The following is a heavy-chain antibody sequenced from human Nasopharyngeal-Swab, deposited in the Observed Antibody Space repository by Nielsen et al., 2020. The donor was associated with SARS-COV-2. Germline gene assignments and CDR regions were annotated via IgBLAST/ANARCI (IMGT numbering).Heavy chain of an antibody. V-gene: IGHV5-51*01. D-gene: IGHD4-23*01. Sequence: GESLKISCKGSGYSFASYWIGWVRQMPGKGPEWMGIIYPGDSDTRYSPSFQGQVTISADKSISTAYLQWSSLKASDTAMYYCARLQPDYGGKYNWFDPWGQGTLVTVSS. CDR3: ARLQPDYGGKYNWFDP. CDR2: IYPGDSDT. CDR1: GYSFASYW. J-gene: IGHJ5*02.